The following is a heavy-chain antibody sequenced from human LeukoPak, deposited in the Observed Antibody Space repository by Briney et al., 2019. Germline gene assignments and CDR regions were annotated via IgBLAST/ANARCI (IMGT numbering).Heavy chain of an antibody. V-gene: IGHV3-23*01. CDR1: GFTFSSYA. J-gene: IGHJ4*02. CDR2: ISGSGGST. CDR3: ARDGLDRGSREYYFDF. Sequence: RPGGSLRLSCAASGFTFSSYAMSWVRQAPGKGLEWVSAISGSGGSTYYADSVKGRFTISRDNSKNTLYLQMNSLRAEDTAVYYCARDGLDRGSREYYFDFWGQGTLVTVSS. D-gene: IGHD3/OR15-3a*01.